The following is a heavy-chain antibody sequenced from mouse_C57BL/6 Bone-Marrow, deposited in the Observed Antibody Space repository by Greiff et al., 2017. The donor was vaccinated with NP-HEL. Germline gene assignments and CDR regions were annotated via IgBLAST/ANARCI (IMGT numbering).Heavy chain of an antibody. Sequence: EVQLQQSGPELVKPGASVKIPCKASGYTFTDYNMDWVKQSHGKSLEWIGDINPNNGGTIYNQKFKGKATLTVDKSSSTAYMELRSLTSEDTAVYYCASIGPYSNYDYWCFDVWGTGTTVTVSS. CDR3: ASIGPYSNYDYWCFDV. D-gene: IGHD2-5*01. CDR2: INPNNGGT. J-gene: IGHJ1*03. CDR1: GYTFTDYN. V-gene: IGHV1-18*01.